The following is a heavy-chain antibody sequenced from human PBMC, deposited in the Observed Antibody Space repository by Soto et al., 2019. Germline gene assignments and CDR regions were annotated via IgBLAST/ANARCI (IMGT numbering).Heavy chain of an antibody. CDR2: IYSGGST. Sequence: EVQLVESGGGLIQPGGSLRLSCAASGFTVSSNYMSWVRQAPGKGLEWVSVIYSGGSTYYADSVKGRFTISRDNSKNTLYLQMNSLRAEGTAVYYCARDRPYSSGWYSDYWGQGTLVTVSS. V-gene: IGHV3-53*01. CDR3: ARDRPYSSGWYSDY. CDR1: GFTVSSNY. D-gene: IGHD6-19*01. J-gene: IGHJ4*02.